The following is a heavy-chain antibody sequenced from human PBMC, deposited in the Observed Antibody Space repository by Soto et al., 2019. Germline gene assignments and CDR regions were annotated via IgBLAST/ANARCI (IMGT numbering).Heavy chain of an antibody. CDR2: ISRDGSTM. CDR1: GVTLSNFG. J-gene: IGHJ4*02. Sequence: QVQLVESGGGVVQPGRSLRLSCAASGVTLSNFGMHWVGQAPGKGLEWVAVISRDGSTMLYADSVKGRFTISRDSSRNTLYLQMNSLRAEDTAVYHCVGEVASGYWGQGTLVTVSS. D-gene: IGHD2-21*01. V-gene: IGHV3-30*03. CDR3: VGEVASGY.